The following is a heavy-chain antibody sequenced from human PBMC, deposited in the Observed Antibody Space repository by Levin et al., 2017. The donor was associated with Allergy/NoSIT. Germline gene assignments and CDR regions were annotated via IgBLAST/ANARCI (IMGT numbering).Heavy chain of an antibody. V-gene: IGHV3-15*01. J-gene: IGHJ4*02. CDR2: IKSKTDVGTT. Sequence: GGSLRLSCAASGFTFSHAWMSWVRQAPGKGLEWVGRIKSKTDVGTTDYAAPVKGRFTISRDDSKTTLYLQMDSLKTEDTAVYYCTTDGYHGNYVCDYWGQGALVTVSS. CDR1: GFTFSHAW. CDR3: TTDGYHGNYVCDY. D-gene: IGHD1-7*01.